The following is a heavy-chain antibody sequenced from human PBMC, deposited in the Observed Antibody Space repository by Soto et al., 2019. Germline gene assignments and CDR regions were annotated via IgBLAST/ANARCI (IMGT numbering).Heavy chain of an antibody. CDR2: IYHSGST. D-gene: IGHD3-22*01. Sequence: PSETLSLTCAVSGGSISSGGYSWSWIRQPPGKGLEWIGYIYHSGSTYYNPSLKSRVTISVDRSKNQFPLKLSSVTAADTAVYYCARAQDSDDSSGYYPDYWGQGTLVTVSS. CDR3: ARAQDSDDSSGYYPDY. CDR1: GGSISSGGYS. J-gene: IGHJ4*02. V-gene: IGHV4-30-2*01.